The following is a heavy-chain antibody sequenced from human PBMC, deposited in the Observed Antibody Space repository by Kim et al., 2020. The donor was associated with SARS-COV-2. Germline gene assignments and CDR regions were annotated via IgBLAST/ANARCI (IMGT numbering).Heavy chain of an antibody. V-gene: IGHV3-7*01. Sequence: GGSLRLSCAVSGFTFSAQWITWIRQAPGKGLEWGADINTDGSMRGDVDSVKGRFTISRDNAKESVYLQMNSLRVEDTAIYYCAIDTAYGAFDYWGQGARVTVSS. CDR1: GFTFSAQW. CDR2: INTDGSMR. CDR3: AIDTAYGAFDY. J-gene: IGHJ4*02. D-gene: IGHD1-26*01.